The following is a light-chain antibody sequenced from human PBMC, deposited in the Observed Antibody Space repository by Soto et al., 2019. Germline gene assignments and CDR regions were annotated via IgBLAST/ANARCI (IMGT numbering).Light chain of an antibody. Sequence: QSALTQPASVSGSPGQSIAISCTGTSSDVGGYDYVSWYQQQPDKPPTLIIYEVTQRPSGVFHRFSGSKSGNTASLTISWLQAEDEADYYCSSHTSANTRVFGTGTKVTVL. V-gene: IGLV2-14*01. J-gene: IGLJ1*01. CDR2: EVT. CDR3: SSHTSANTRV. CDR1: SSDVGGYDY.